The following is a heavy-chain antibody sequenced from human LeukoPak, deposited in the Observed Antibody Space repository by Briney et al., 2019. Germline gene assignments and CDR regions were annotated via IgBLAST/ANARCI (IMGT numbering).Heavy chain of an antibody. CDR3: GNDYPPIWA. Sequence: GGSLRLSCAASGFTFSTYAMSWVRQAPGKGLEGVSSISGSSDSSYYADSVKGRFTISRDNSKNTLYLKINSLRAEYTAVYYCGNDYPPIWAGGQGTLVTVSS. D-gene: IGHD3-16*01. CDR2: ISGSSDSS. V-gene: IGHV3-23*01. CDR1: GFTFSTYA. J-gene: IGHJ4*02.